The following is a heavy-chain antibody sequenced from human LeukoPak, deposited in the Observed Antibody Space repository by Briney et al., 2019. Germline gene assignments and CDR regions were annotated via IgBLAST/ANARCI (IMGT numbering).Heavy chain of an antibody. J-gene: IGHJ4*02. V-gene: IGHV3-30-3*01. CDR3: ARETSFDWLLRGYFDY. D-gene: IGHD3-9*01. Sequence: PGGSLRLSCAASGFNFGAYAMGWVRQAPGKGLEWVAVISYDGSNKYYADSVKGRFTISRDNSKNTLYLQMNSLRAEDTAVYYCARETSFDWLLRGYFDYWGQGTLVTVSS. CDR1: GFNFGAYA. CDR2: ISYDGSNK.